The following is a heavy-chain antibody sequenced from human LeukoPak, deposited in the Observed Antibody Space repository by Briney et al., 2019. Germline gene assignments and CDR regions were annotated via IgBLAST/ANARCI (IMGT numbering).Heavy chain of an antibody. Sequence: PSETLSLTCTVSGGSISSYYWSWIRQPPGKGLEWIGYIYYSGSTNYNPSLKSRVTISVDTSKNQFSLKLSSVTAADTAVYYCARGDPSYYYYYGMDVWGQGTTVTVSS. CDR2: IYYSGST. CDR1: GGSISSYY. CDR3: ARGDPSYYYYYGMDV. J-gene: IGHJ6*02. V-gene: IGHV4-59*01.